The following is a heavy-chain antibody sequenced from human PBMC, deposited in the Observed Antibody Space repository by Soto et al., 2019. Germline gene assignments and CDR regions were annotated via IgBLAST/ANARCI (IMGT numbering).Heavy chain of an antibody. D-gene: IGHD2-8*01. CDR1: GFTFSSYS. CDR2: ISSSSSYI. V-gene: IGHV3-21*01. J-gene: IGHJ4*02. Sequence: GGSLRLSCAASGFTFSSYSMNWVRQAPGKGLEWVSSISSSSSYIYYADSVKGRFTISRDNAKNSLYLQMNSLRAEDTAVYYCAREYCTNGVCCPDYWGQGTLVTVSS. CDR3: AREYCTNGVCCPDY.